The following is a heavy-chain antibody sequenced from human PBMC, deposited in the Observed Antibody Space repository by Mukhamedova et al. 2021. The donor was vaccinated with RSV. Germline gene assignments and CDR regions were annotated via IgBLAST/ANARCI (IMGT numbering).Heavy chain of an antibody. D-gene: IGHD1-26*01. J-gene: IGHJ4*02. Sequence: GRFTISRDDSKNTLYLQMHSLKTEDTAVYYCTTETGIVGAPGDFDYWGQGTLVTVSS. V-gene: IGHV3-15*01. CDR3: TTETGIVGAPGDFDY.